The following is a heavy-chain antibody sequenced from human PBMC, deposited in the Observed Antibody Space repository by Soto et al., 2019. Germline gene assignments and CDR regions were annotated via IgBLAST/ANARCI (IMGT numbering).Heavy chain of an antibody. Sequence: ASVKVSCKASGYTFTGYYMHWVRQAPGQGLEWMGWINPNSGGTNYAQKFQGWVTMTRDTSISTAYMELSRLRSDDTAVYYCARDVPALLLEFDAFDIWGQGTMVTVSS. CDR3: ARDVPALLLEFDAFDI. V-gene: IGHV1-2*04. J-gene: IGHJ3*02. D-gene: IGHD3-22*01. CDR2: INPNSGGT. CDR1: GYTFTGYY.